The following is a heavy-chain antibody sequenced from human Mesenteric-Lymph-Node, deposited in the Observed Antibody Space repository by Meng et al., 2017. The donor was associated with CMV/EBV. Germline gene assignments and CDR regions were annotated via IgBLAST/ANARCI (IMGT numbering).Heavy chain of an antibody. J-gene: IGHJ4*02. D-gene: IGHD6-13*01. V-gene: IGHV3-23*01. CDR1: GFTFDNFA. CDR2: ISGTGSDT. CDR3: ARGTLAAAYFWGKWGVKDY. Sequence: GESLKISCAATGFTFDNFAMTWVRQAPGRGLEWLSTISGTGSDTQYADSVKGRFTISRDNSKNTLYLQISSLSAEDTAVYSCARGTLAAAYFWGKWGVKDYWGQGTLVTVSS.